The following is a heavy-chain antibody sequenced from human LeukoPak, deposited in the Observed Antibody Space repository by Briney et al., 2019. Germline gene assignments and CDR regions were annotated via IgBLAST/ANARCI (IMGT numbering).Heavy chain of an antibody. V-gene: IGHV4-4*07. D-gene: IGHD3-10*01. CDR3: ARALPSGSGRGLDV. CDR1: GGSISSDY. CDR2: ISSSVTT. Sequence: PSETLSLTCTVSGGSISSDYWTWIRQPAGKGLEWIGRISSSVTTNYNPSLKSRVTMSVDTSKNQFSLNPTSVTAADTAVYYCARALPSGSGRGLDVWGQGTTVTVSS. J-gene: IGHJ6*02.